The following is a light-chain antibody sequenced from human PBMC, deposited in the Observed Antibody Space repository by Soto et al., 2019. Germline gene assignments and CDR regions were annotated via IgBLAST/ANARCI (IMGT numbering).Light chain of an antibody. CDR2: GAS. Sequence: ETVMTQSPATLSVSAGDKVTLSCRASQSISNNLGWYQQKPGQAPSLLIYGASARATGIPARFSGSGSGTDFTLTVSSLQSEDSAIYYCLQYNDWPRTFGQGTKVDIK. CDR1: QSISNN. J-gene: IGKJ1*01. CDR3: LQYNDWPRT. V-gene: IGKV3-15*01.